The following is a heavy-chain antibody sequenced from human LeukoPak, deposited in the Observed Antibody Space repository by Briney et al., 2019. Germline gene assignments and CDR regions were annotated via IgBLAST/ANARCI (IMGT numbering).Heavy chain of an antibody. D-gene: IGHD2-2*01. Sequence: GGSLRLSCVASGFTFDDYAMHWVRQAPGKGLEWVSGISWNSGRIGYADSVKGRFTISRDNAKKSLYLQMDSLRAEDTAVYYCAGPMGPAAIFGFDYWGQGTLVTVSS. CDR3: AGPMGPAAIFGFDY. V-gene: IGHV3-9*01. J-gene: IGHJ4*02. CDR2: ISWNSGRI. CDR1: GFTFDDYA.